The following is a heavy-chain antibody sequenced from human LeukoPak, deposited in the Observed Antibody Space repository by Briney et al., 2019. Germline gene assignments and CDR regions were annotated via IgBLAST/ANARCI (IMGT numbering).Heavy chain of an antibody. V-gene: IGHV3-7*01. CDR3: AKELTAAGYSVPDY. D-gene: IGHD6-13*01. CDR2: IKQDGSEK. CDR1: GFTYSSYW. Sequence: PGRSLRLSCAASGFTYSSYWMSWVRQAPGKGREWVGNIKQDGSEKFYVNSVRGRFTISGDNAKNSLFLRMNSLRAQDTAGYYCAKELTAAGYSVPDYWGKGTLVIVSS. J-gene: IGHJ4*02.